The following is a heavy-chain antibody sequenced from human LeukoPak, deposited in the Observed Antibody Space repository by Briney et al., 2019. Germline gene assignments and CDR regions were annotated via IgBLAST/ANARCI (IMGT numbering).Heavy chain of an antibody. CDR3: AGRPTGYSSGYVY. Sequence: GGSLRLSCVVSGFTFSDYAMSWVRQAPEKGLDWVSVISGSAHKIRYADSVKGRFTISRDNSENTVYLQMNNLRAEDTALYYCAGRPTGYSSGYVYWGQGALVTVST. V-gene: IGHV3-23*01. D-gene: IGHD5-18*01. CDR1: GFTFSDYA. CDR2: ISGSAHKI. J-gene: IGHJ4*02.